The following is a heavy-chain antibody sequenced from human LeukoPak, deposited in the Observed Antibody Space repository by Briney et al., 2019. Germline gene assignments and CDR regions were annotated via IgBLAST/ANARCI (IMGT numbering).Heavy chain of an antibody. D-gene: IGHD2-8*02. CDR3: ARDTGGPNWFDP. J-gene: IGHJ5*02. Sequence: GGSLRLSCAASGFTFSSYSMNWVRQAPGKGLEWVSSISSSSSYIYYADSVKGRFAISRDNAKNSLYLQMNSLRAEDTAVYYCARDTGGPNWFDPWGQGTLVTVSS. CDR2: ISSSSSYI. V-gene: IGHV3-21*01. CDR1: GFTFSSYS.